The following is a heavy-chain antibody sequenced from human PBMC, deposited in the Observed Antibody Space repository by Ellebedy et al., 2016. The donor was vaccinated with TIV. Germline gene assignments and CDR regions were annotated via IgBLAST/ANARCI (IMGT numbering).Heavy chain of an antibody. CDR3: AKDDMSIYGVVRGIYYFDY. V-gene: IGHV3-23*01. CDR1: GFTFSSYA. Sequence: PGGSLRLSCAASGFTFSSYATSWVRQAPGKGLEWVPGVSVSGTDTYYADSVKGRFTISRDNSKNTLYLQMNTLRAGDTAVYYCAKDDMSIYGVVRGIYYFDYWGQGTLVTVSS. J-gene: IGHJ4*02. CDR2: VSVSGTDT. D-gene: IGHD3-3*01.